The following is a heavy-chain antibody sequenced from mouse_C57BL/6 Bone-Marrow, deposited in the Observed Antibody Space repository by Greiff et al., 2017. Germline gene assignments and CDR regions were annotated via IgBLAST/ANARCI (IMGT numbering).Heavy chain of an antibody. D-gene: IGHD2-4*01. V-gene: IGHV14-4*01. CDR2: IDPENGDT. Sequence: VQLQQSGAELVRPGASVKLSCTASGFNIKDDYMHWVKQRPEQGLEWIGWIDPENGDTKYASKFQGKATITADTSSNTAYLQLSSLTSEDTAVYYCTAYDYDYFDYWGQGTTLTVSS. CDR1: GFNIKDDY. CDR3: TAYDYDYFDY. J-gene: IGHJ2*01.